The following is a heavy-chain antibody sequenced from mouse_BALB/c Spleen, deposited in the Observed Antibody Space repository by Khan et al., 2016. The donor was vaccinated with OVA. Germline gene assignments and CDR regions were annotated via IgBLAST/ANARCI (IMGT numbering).Heavy chain of an antibody. Sequence: EVELVASGGGLVKPGGSLKLSCAASGFTFSDYYMYWVRQTPEKRLEWVATISDGGRYIYYPDSVKGRFTISRDNAKNTLYLQMGSLKSEDTAIYYCARGYPFFDYWGQGTTLTVSS. CDR2: ISDGGRYI. CDR1: GFTFSDYY. J-gene: IGHJ2*01. CDR3: ARGYPFFDY. V-gene: IGHV5-4*02.